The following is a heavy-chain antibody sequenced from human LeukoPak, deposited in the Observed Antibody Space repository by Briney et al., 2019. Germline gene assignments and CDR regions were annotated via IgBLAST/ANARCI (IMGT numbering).Heavy chain of an antibody. CDR2: IEQNGREK. J-gene: IGHJ5*02. D-gene: IGHD6-13*01. Sequence: GGSLRLSCAASGFTFSTYWMTWVRQAPGQGLEWVANIEQNGREKNYVDSVKGRFTISRDNAKNSLYLQMNSLRAEDTAVYYCARDLRAAAGFYWFDPWGQGTLVTVSS. CDR1: GFTFSTYW. CDR3: ARDLRAAAGFYWFDP. V-gene: IGHV3-7*01.